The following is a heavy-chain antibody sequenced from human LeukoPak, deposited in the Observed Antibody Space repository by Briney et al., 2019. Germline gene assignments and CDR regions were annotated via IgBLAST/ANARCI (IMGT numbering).Heavy chain of an antibody. J-gene: IGHJ6*03. CDR2: IYHSGST. V-gene: IGHV4-30-2*01. CDR3: VRVPAEAAGDYYYYMDV. D-gene: IGHD2-15*01. CDR1: GGSISSGGYY. Sequence: SQTLSLTCTVSGGSISSGGYYWSWIRQPPGKGLEWIGYIYHSGSTYYNPSLKSRVTISVDRSKNQFSLKLSSVTAADTAVYYCVRVPAEAAGDYYYYMDVWGKGTTVTVSS.